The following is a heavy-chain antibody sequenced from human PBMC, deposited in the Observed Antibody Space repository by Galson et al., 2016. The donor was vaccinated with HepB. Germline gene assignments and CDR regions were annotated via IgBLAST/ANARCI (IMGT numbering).Heavy chain of an antibody. CDR1: GDSISDTNPY. V-gene: IGHV4-39*01. CDR3: VRPRHLAFDY. CDR2: VYYSGAT. Sequence: SETLSLTCTVSGDSISDTNPYWGWIRQPPGKRLEWIGSVYYSGATYYNPSLKSRVIMSLDTSRNPFSLKLTSGTAAATAGYYCVRPRHLAFDYWGQGTTVIVSS. J-gene: IGHJ4*03.